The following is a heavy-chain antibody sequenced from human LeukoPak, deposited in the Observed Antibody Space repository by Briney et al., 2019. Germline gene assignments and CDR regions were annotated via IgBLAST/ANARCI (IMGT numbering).Heavy chain of an antibody. CDR1: GGSFSGYY. CDR3: ARAPLVVVPAADNWFDP. J-gene: IGHJ5*02. V-gene: IGHV4-34*01. CDR2: INHSGST. D-gene: IGHD2-2*01. Sequence: SETLSLTCAVYGGSFSGYYWSWIRQPLGKGLEWIGEINHSGSTNYNPSLKSRVTISVDTSKNQFSLKLSSVTAADTAVYYCARAPLVVVPAADNWFDPWGQGTLVTVSS.